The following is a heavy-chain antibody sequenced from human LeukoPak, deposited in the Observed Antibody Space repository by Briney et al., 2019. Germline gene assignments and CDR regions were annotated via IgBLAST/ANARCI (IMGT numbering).Heavy chain of an antibody. Sequence: SETLSLTCTVSGGSISSGGYYWSWIRQHPGTGLEWIGYIYYSGSTYYNPSLKSRVTISVDTSKNQFSLKLSSVTAADTAVYYCAREARTYSYGSGSFYGMDVWGQGTTVTVSS. CDR1: GGSISSGGYY. CDR3: AREARTYSYGSGSFYGMDV. J-gene: IGHJ6*02. D-gene: IGHD3-10*01. V-gene: IGHV4-31*03. CDR2: IYYSGST.